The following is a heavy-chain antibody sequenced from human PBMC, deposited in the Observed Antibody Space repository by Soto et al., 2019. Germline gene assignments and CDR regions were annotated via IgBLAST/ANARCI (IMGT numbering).Heavy chain of an antibody. J-gene: IGHJ5*02. Sequence: EVQLLESGGGLVQPGGSLRLSCAASGFTFSSYAMSWVRQAPGKGLEWVSAISGSGGSTYYADSVKGRFTISRDNSKNTLYLQMNSLRAEDTAVYYCANRRRHSSSWYLFDGFDPWGQGTLVTVSS. CDR3: ANRRRHSSSWYLFDGFDP. CDR1: GFTFSSYA. D-gene: IGHD6-13*01. CDR2: ISGSGGST. V-gene: IGHV3-23*01.